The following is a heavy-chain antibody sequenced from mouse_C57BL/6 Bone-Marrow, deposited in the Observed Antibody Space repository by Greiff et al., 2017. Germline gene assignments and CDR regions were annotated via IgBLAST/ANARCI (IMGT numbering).Heavy chain of an antibody. CDR3: ARHDYYYGSRVYAMDY. V-gene: IGHV5-12*01. D-gene: IGHD1-1*01. CDR1: GFTFSDYY. CDR2: ISNGGGST. J-gene: IGHJ4*01. Sequence: EVNLVESGGGLVQPGGSLKLSCAASGFTFSDYYMYWVRQTPEKRLEWVAYISNGGGSTYYPDTVKGRFTISRDNAKNTLYLQMSRLKSEDTAMYYCARHDYYYGSRVYAMDYWGQGTSVTVSS.